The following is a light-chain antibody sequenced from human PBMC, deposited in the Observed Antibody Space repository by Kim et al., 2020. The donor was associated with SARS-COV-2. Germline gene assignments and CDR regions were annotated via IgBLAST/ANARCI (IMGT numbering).Light chain of an antibody. V-gene: IGLV1-51*01. CDR1: SSNIGNNY. CDR3: GTWDSSLSAGVV. J-gene: IGLJ2*01. Sequence: KVTISCSGSSSNIGNNYVSWYQQLPGTAPKLLIYDNNKRPSGIPDRFSGSKSGTSATLGITGLQTGDEADYYCGTWDSSLSAGVVFGGGTQLTVL. CDR2: DNN.